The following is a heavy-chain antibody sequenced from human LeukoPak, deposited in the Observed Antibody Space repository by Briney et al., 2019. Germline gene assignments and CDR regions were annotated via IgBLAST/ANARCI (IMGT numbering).Heavy chain of an antibody. Sequence: PSETLSLTCTVSGGSISSSNYYWNWIRQPAGKGLEWIGRIYTSGSTNYNPSLKSRVTISVDTSKNQFSLKLSSVTAADTALYYCARGLWFGDENPPYFDYWGQGTLVTVSS. D-gene: IGHD3-10*01. CDR3: ARGLWFGDENPPYFDY. V-gene: IGHV4-61*02. J-gene: IGHJ4*02. CDR2: IYTSGST. CDR1: GGSISSSNYY.